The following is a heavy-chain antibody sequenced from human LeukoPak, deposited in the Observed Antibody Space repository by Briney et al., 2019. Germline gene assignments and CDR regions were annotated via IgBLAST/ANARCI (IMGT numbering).Heavy chain of an antibody. D-gene: IGHD3-22*01. V-gene: IGHV3-21*01. CDR3: ARDVHDSSGPIDY. CDR2: ISSSSSYI. CDR1: GFTFSSYS. J-gene: IGHJ4*02. Sequence: PGGSLRLSCAASGFTFSSYSMSWVRQAPGKGLEWVSSISSSSSYIYYADSVKGRFTISRDNAKNSLYLQMNSLRAEDTAVYYCARDVHDSSGPIDYWGQGTLVTVSS.